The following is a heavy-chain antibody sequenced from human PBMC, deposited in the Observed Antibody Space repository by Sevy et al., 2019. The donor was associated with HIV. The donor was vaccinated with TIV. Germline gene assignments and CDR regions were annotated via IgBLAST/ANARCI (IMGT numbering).Heavy chain of an antibody. CDR1: GFPVSSSY. V-gene: IGHV3-53*01. CDR3: ARDKNTLYYGMDV. Sequence: GGSLRLSCAASGFPVSSSYMNWVRQAPGKGLEWVSVLYSGSKTDYADSVKGRFTISRDNSKNTLYLQMNSLRAEDTAVYYCARDKNTLYYGMDVRGQGTTVTVSS. CDR2: LYSGSKT. J-gene: IGHJ6*02. D-gene: IGHD2-2*02.